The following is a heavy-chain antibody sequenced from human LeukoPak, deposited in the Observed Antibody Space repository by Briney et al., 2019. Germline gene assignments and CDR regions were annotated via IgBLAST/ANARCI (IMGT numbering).Heavy chain of an antibody. Sequence: PSETLSLTCAVSGYSISSGYYWGWIRQPPGKRQEWIGSFYHGGRTHYNPSLKSRVTVSVDTSKNQFSLKLSSVTAADTAVYYCARHPSLGDQLVRSYFDNWGQGTLVTVSS. CDR1: GYSISSGYY. J-gene: IGHJ4*02. CDR3: ARHPSLGDQLVRSYFDN. CDR2: FYHGGRT. D-gene: IGHD3-10*01. V-gene: IGHV4-38-2*01.